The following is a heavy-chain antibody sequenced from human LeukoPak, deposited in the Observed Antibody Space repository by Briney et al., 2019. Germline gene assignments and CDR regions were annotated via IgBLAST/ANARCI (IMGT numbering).Heavy chain of an antibody. D-gene: IGHD2-15*01. Sequence: GSLRLSCEASGFSMSVYWMSWVRQAPGKGLEWVGRIYSSGDTTNNPSLKSRLTMSIDTSKNLFSLSLSSVTAADTAVYYCASQGCSDPSCSVAWFDPRGQGTLVIVSS. V-gene: IGHV4-59*10. CDR3: ASQGCSDPSCSVAWFDP. J-gene: IGHJ5*02. CDR2: IYSSGDT. CDR1: GFSMSVYW.